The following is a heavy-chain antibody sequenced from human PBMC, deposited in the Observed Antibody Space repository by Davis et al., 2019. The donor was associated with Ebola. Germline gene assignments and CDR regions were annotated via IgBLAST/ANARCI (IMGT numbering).Heavy chain of an antibody. CDR3: AKEFGSGTYYFDY. Sequence: GESLKISCAASGFTFSSYWMHWVRQAPGKGLEWVAVIWYDGSNKYYADSVKGQFTISRDNSKNTVYLQMNSLRAEDTAVYYCAKEFGSGTYYFDYWGQGTLVTVSS. CDR1: GFTFSSYW. J-gene: IGHJ4*02. V-gene: IGHV3-33*06. D-gene: IGHD3-10*01. CDR2: IWYDGSNK.